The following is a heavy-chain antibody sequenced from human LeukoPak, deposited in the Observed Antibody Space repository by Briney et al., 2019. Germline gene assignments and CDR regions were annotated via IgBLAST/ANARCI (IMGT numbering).Heavy chain of an antibody. D-gene: IGHD4-17*01. CDR2: ISSSSSYI. V-gene: IGHV3-21*01. Sequence: GGSLRLSCAASGFTFSDYWMHWVRQVPGKGLEWVSSISSSSSYIYYADSVKGRFTISRDNAKNSLYLQMNSLRAEDTAVYYCARGRYGDYYFDYWGQGTLVTVSS. J-gene: IGHJ4*02. CDR3: ARGRYGDYYFDY. CDR1: GFTFSDYW.